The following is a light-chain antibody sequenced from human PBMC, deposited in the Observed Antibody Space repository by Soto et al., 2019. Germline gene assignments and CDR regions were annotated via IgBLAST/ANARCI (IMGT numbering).Light chain of an antibody. CDR1: QSISSY. Sequence: DIQMTQSPSSLSASVGTRVTITLRASQSISSYLNWYQQRPGQAPKLLIYDASSLQSGVPSRFSGSGSGTDFTLAISSLQPEDFATYYCQQRQSSPLTFGGGTKVEIK. CDR3: QQRQSSPLT. V-gene: IGKV1-39*01. CDR2: DAS. J-gene: IGKJ4*01.